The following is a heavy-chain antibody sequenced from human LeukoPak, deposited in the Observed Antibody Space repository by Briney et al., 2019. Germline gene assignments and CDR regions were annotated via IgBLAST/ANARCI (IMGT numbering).Heavy chain of an antibody. J-gene: IGHJ5*02. CDR3: ARGQYTSTWYRGSRWFDP. CDR2: MNPYSGNT. V-gene: IGHV1-8*03. CDR1: GYTFTSYD. D-gene: IGHD6-13*01. Sequence: ASVKVSCRASGYTFTSYDINWVRQATGQGLEWMGWMNPYSGNTGYAQKFQGRVTITSNTSISTAYMELSNLSSEDTAVYYCARGQYTSTWYRGSRWFDPWGQGTLVTVSS.